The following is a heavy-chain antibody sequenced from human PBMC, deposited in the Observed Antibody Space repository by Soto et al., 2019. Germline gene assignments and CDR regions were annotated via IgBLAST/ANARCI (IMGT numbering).Heavy chain of an antibody. D-gene: IGHD3-3*01. V-gene: IGHV3-33*01. J-gene: IGHJ6*02. CDR2: IRYDGSNK. CDR3: ARAYYDFWSGYQEYYYYYYGMDV. CDR1: GFTFSSYG. Sequence: GGSMRLSCAASGFTFSSYGMHWVRQAPGKGLEWVAVIRYDGSNKYYADSVKGRFTISRDNSKNTLYLQMNSLRAEDTAVYYCARAYYDFWSGYQEYYYYYYGMDVWGQGTTVTVSS.